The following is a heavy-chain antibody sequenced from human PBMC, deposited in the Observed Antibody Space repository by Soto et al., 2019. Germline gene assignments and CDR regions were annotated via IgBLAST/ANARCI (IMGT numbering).Heavy chain of an antibody. J-gene: IGHJ6*02. CDR2: FDPEDGET. CDR3: ATASRAAAVREYYYYGMDV. V-gene: IGHV1-24*01. D-gene: IGHD6-13*01. CDR1: GYTLTELS. Sequence: ASVKVSCKVSGYTLTELSMHWVRQAPGKGLEWMGGFDPEDGETIYAQKFQGRVTMTEDTSTDTAYMELSSLRSEDTAVYYCATASRAAAVREYYYYGMDVWGQGTTVTV.